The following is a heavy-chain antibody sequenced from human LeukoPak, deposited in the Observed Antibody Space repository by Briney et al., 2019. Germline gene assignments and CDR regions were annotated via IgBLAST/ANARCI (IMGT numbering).Heavy chain of an antibody. Sequence: SETLSLTCTVSGGSISSGSYYWSWIRQPAGKGLEWIGRIYTSGSTNYNPSLKSRVTISVDTSKNQFSLKLSSVTAADTAVYYCARETVGATNRAFDAFDIWGQGTMVTVSS. CDR2: IYTSGST. J-gene: IGHJ3*02. V-gene: IGHV4-61*02. CDR1: GGSISSGSYY. CDR3: ARETVGATNRAFDAFDI. D-gene: IGHD1-26*01.